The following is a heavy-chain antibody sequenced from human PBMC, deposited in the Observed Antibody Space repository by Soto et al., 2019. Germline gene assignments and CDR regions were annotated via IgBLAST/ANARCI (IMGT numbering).Heavy chain of an antibody. V-gene: IGHV4-39*01. J-gene: IGHJ6*03. CDR1: GGSISSSSYY. D-gene: IGHD2-2*01. CDR2: IYYSGST. CDR3: ARPNIVVVPAAMRGGLYYYYYYMDV. Sequence: SETLSLTCTVSGGSISSSSYYWGWIRQPPGKGLEWIGSIYYSGSTYYNPSLKSRVTISVDTSKNQFSLKLSSVTAADTAVYYCARPNIVVVPAAMRGGLYYYYYYMDVWGKGTTVTVSS.